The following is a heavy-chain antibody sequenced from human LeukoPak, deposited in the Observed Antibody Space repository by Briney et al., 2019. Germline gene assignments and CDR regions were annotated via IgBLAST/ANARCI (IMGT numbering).Heavy chain of an antibody. J-gene: IGHJ4*02. CDR3: TRGGGSYRNYFDY. CDR2: IYTSGST. CDR1: GGSISTFY. V-gene: IGHV4-4*07. D-gene: IGHD1-26*01. Sequence: PSETLSLTCTVSGGSISTFYWSWIRQPAGKGLEWIGRIYTSGSTNSNPSLKSRVTMSVDMSKNQFSLKLSSVTAADTAVYYCTRGGGSYRNYFDYWGQGTLVTVSS.